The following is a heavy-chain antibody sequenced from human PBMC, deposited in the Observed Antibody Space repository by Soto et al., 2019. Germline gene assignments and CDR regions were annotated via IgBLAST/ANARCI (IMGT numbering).Heavy chain of an antibody. CDR2: INPNSGGT. J-gene: IGHJ4*02. CDR1: GYTFTGYY. Sequence: GASVKVSCKASGYTFTGYYMHWVRQAPGQGLEWMGWINPNSGGTNYAQKFQGRVTMTRDTSISTAYMELSRLRSDDTAVYYCARGKAKDYYGSGTQLNWGQGTLVTVSS. CDR3: ARGKAKDYYGSGTQLN. D-gene: IGHD3-10*01. V-gene: IGHV1-2*02.